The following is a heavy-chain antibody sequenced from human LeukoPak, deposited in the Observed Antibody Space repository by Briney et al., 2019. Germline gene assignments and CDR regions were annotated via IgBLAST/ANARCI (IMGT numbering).Heavy chain of an antibody. D-gene: IGHD3-10*01. CDR3: AREGGITMVRGVILS. J-gene: IGHJ5*02. V-gene: IGHV4-39*07. CDR1: GGSISSSSYY. Sequence: SETLSLTCTVSGGSISSSSYYWGWIRQPPGKGLEWIGSIYYSGSTYYNPSLKSRVTISVDTSKNQFSLKLSSVTAADTAVYYCAREGGITMVRGVILSWGQGTLVAVSS. CDR2: IYYSGST.